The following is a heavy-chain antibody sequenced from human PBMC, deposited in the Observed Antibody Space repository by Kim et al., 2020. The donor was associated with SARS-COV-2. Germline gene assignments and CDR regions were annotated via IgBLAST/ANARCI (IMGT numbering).Heavy chain of an antibody. D-gene: IGHD3-10*01. Sequence: GGSLRLSCAASGVSFDSSAMNWVRQAPGKGLEWVAVISFDGRNKAYADSVKGRFTISRDNSKSTLHLQMNSLRVEDTAVYYCARGNYYESVSLSDYYNGMDAWGQGTTVTVSS. V-gene: IGHV3-30-3*01. J-gene: IGHJ6*02. CDR1: GVSFDSSA. CDR2: ISFDGRNK. CDR3: ARGNYYESVSLSDYYNGMDA.